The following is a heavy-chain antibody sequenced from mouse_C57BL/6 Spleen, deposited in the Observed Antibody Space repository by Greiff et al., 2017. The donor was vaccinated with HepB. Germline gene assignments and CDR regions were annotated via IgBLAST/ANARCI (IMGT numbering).Heavy chain of an antibody. CDR3: ARAFYSNYFYYFDY. D-gene: IGHD2-5*01. CDR2: ISSGSSTI. J-gene: IGHJ2*01. V-gene: IGHV5-17*01. Sequence: EVMLVESGGGLVKPGGSLKLSCAASGFTFSDYGMHWVRQAPEKGLEWVAYISSGSSTIYYADTVKGRFTISRDNAKNTLFLQMTSLRSEDTAMYYCARAFYSNYFYYFDYWGQGTTLTVSS. CDR1: GFTFSDYG.